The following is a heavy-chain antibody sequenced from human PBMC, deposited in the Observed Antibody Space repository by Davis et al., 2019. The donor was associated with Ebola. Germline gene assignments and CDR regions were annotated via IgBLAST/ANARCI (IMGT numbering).Heavy chain of an antibody. Sequence: ASVKVSCKASGYTFTSYGISWVRQAPGQGLEWMGWISAYNGNTNYAQKLQGRVTMTTDTSTSTAYMELRSLRSDDTAVYYCARGRSMVATQVGLRYWGQGTLVTVST. CDR2: ISAYNGNT. J-gene: IGHJ4*02. D-gene: IGHD5-12*01. CDR1: GYTFTSYG. CDR3: ARGRSMVATQVGLRY. V-gene: IGHV1-18*01.